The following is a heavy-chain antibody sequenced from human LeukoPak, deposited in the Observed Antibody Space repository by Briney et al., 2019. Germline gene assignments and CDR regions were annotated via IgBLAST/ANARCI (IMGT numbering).Heavy chain of an antibody. D-gene: IGHD5-24*01. CDR1: GGSIRSHY. CDR3: ARDLVEMATITSNTFDY. CDR2: IYNSGST. Sequence: PSETLSLTCTVSGGSIRSHYWSWIRQPPGKGLEWIGYIYNSGSTNYNPSLKSRVTISVDTSKNQFSLKLSSVTAADTAVYYCARDLVEMATITSNTFDYWGQGTLVTVSS. V-gene: IGHV4-59*11. J-gene: IGHJ4*02.